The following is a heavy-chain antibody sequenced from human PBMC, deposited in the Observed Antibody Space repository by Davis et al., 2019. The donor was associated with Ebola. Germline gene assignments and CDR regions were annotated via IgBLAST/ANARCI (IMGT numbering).Heavy chain of an antibody. J-gene: IGHJ3*02. Sequence: ASVKVSCKASGYTFTSYDINWVRQATGQGLEWMGWMNPNSGNTGYAQKFQGRVTMTRNTSISTAYMELSSLRSEDTAVYYCARGEGDYGGNSGAFDIWGQGTMVTVSS. V-gene: IGHV1-8*01. CDR2: MNPNSGNT. CDR1: GYTFTSYD. CDR3: ARGEGDYGGNSGAFDI. D-gene: IGHD4-23*01.